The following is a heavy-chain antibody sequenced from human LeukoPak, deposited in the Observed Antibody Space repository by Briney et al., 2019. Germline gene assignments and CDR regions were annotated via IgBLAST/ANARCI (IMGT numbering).Heavy chain of an antibody. Sequence: PSETLSLTCAVYGGSFSGYYWSWIRQPPGKGLEWIGEINHSGSTNYNPSLKSRVTISVDTSKNQFSLKLSSVTAADTAVYYCARYSGSNLIDYWGQGTPVTVSS. V-gene: IGHV4-34*01. CDR1: GGSFSGYY. CDR3: ARYSGSNLIDY. CDR2: INHSGST. J-gene: IGHJ4*02. D-gene: IGHD1-26*01.